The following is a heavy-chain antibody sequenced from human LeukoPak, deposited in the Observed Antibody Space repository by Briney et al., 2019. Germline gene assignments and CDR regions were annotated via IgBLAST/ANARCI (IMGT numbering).Heavy chain of an antibody. CDR1: GYTFTSYD. V-gene: IGHV1-8*01. Sequence: ASVKVSCKASGYTFTSYDINWVRQATGQGLEWMGWMNPNSGNTGYAQKFQGRVTVTRNTSISTAYMELSSLRSEDTAVYYCARWLDTAAGYNWFDPWGQGTLVTVSS. CDR3: ARWLDTAAGYNWFDP. CDR2: MNPNSGNT. J-gene: IGHJ5*02. D-gene: IGHD6-13*01.